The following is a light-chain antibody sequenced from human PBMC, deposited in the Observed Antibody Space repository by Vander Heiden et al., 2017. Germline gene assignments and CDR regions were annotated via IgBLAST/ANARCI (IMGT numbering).Light chain of an antibody. V-gene: IGLV3-21*02. Sequence: SYVLTQPPSVPVAPRQTATITCGGKNIGSKSVHWYQQRPGQAPVLVVYDDSDRPSGIPERFSGSNSGNAATLTISRVEAGDEADYYCQVWDSTTDHHVFATGTKVTVL. CDR1: NIGSKS. CDR3: QVWDSTTDHHV. CDR2: DDS. J-gene: IGLJ1*01.